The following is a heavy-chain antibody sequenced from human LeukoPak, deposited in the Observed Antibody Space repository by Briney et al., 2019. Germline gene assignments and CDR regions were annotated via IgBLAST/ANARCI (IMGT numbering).Heavy chain of an antibody. V-gene: IGHV4-59*12. CDR1: GGSISSYY. D-gene: IGHD2-2*01. CDR2: IYYSGST. Sequence: SETLSLTCTVSGGSISSYYWSWIRQPPGKGLEWIGYIYYSGSTNYNPSLKSRVTISVDTSKNQFSLKLSSVTAADTAVYYCAREPVVVVPAAMRGYDAFDIWGQGTMVTVSS. J-gene: IGHJ3*02. CDR3: AREPVVVVPAAMRGYDAFDI.